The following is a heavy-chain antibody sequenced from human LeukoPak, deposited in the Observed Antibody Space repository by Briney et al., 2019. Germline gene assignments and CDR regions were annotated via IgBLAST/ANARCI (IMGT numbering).Heavy chain of an antibody. V-gene: IGHV3-48*02. J-gene: IGHJ4*02. Sequence: GGSLRLSCTASGFTFSSYSMNWVRQAPGRGLEWISYIISSSTTVYYADSVKGRFTVSRDNAKNSLYLQMNSLRDEDTAVYYCTRDMSGDGPLESWGQGTQATVSS. CDR3: TRDMSGDGPLES. CDR2: IISSSTTV. CDR1: GFTFSSYS. D-gene: IGHD4-17*01.